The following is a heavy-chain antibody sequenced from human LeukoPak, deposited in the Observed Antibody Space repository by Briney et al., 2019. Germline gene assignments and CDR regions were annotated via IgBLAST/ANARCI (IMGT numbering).Heavy chain of an antibody. CDR2: IYYSGST. CDR1: GGSISSYY. CDR3: ARASLYCSGGSCYNWFDP. J-gene: IGHJ5*02. V-gene: IGHV4-59*01. Sequence: SETLSLTCTVSGGSISSYYWSWIRQPPGKGLEWIGYIYYSGSTNYNPSLKSRVTISVDTSKNQFSLKLSSVTAADTAVYYCARASLYCSGGSCYNWFDPWGQGTLVTVSS. D-gene: IGHD2-15*01.